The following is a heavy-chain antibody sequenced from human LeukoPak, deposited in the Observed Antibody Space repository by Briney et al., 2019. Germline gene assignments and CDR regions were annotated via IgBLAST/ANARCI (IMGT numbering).Heavy chain of an antibody. J-gene: IGHJ4*02. CDR2: INHSGST. V-gene: IGHV4-34*01. CDR1: GGSFSGYY. D-gene: IGHD3-3*01. Sequence: PSETLSLTCAVYGGSFSGYYWSWIRQPPGKGLEWIGEINHSGSTNYNPSFKSRVTISVDTSKNQFSLKLSSVTAADTAVYYCARGPRWSGYTYWGQGTLVTVSS. CDR3: ARGPRWSGYTY.